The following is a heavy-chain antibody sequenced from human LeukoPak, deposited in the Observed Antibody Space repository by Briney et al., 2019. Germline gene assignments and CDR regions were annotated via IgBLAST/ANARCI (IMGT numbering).Heavy chain of an antibody. J-gene: IGHJ4*02. V-gene: IGHV4-38-2*02. CDR1: GYSISSGYY. CDR3: ARGGIMAAAGLGHGY. D-gene: IGHD6-13*01. Sequence: PSETLSLTCTVSGYSISSGYYWGWIRQPPGKGLEWIGSIYHSGSTYYNPSLKSRVTISADTSQNQFSLKLSSVTAADTAVYYCARGGIMAAAGLGHGYWGQGTLVTVSS. CDR2: IYHSGST.